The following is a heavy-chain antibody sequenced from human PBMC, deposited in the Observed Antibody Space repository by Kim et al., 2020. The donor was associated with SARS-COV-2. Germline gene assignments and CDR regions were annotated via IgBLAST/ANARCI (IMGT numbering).Heavy chain of an antibody. V-gene: IGHV4-34*01. CDR3: ARYGSYCLDY. Sequence: SETLSLTCAVYGGSFSGYYWSWIRQPPGKGLEWIGEINHSGSTNYNPSLKSRVTISVDTSKNQFSLKLSSVTAADTAVYYCARYGSYCLDYWGQGTLVTV. J-gene: IGHJ4*02. D-gene: IGHD1-26*01. CDR1: GGSFSGYY. CDR2: INHSGST.